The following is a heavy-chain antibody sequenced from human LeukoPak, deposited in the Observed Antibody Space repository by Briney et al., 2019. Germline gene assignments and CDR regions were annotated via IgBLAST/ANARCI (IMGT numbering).Heavy chain of an antibody. V-gene: IGHV3-21*01. D-gene: IGHD6-13*01. J-gene: IGHJ6*03. Sequence: GGSLRLSCAASGFTFSSYSMNWVRQAPGKGLEWVSSISSSSSYIYYADAVKGRFTISRDNAKNSLYLQMNSLRAEDTAVDSCVRGAGPYYYHHMDVWGKGTKVTVSS. CDR2: ISSSSSYI. CDR1: GFTFSSYS. CDR3: VRGAGPYYYHHMDV.